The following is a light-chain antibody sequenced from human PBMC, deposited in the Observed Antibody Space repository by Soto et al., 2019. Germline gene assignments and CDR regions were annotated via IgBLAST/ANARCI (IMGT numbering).Light chain of an antibody. CDR2: WAS. CDR1: QSLLANCHNKNC. V-gene: IGKV4-1*01. J-gene: IGKJ2*01. Sequence: DIVMTQSPDSLAVSLGERATINCKSSQSLLANCHNKNCLAWYQHKPGQPPKMLILWASTRESGVPDRFSGSGSGTDFTLTISSLQAEDAAVYYCQHFFSPPFPFGQGTKLEIK. CDR3: QHFFSPPFP.